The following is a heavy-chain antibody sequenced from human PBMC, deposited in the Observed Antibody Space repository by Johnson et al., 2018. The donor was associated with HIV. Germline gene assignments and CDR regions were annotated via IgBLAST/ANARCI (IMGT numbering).Heavy chain of an antibody. CDR3: ERERDFGDSLHRRFRAFDI. V-gene: IGHV3-66*02. Sequence: VQLVESGGGLVQPGGSLRLSCAASGFTFTDHYMSWVRQAPGMGLQWVAGIYSGGGTQYADSVKGRFAISRDNSKNTLYLQMSSLGVDDTAVYYCERERDFGDSLHRRFRAFDIWGQGKMVTVSS. CDR2: IYSGGGT. J-gene: IGHJ3*02. D-gene: IGHD4-17*01. CDR1: GFTFTDHY.